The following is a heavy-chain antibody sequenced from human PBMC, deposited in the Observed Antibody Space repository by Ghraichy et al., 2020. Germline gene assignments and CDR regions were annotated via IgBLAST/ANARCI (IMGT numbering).Heavy chain of an antibody. V-gene: IGHV4-59*01. D-gene: IGHD3-22*01. CDR3: ARVTGDSSGYYSTSFVFDY. CDR1: GGSISSYY. J-gene: IGHJ4*02. Sequence: SETLSLTCTVSGGSISSYYWSWIRQPPGKGLEWIGYIYYSGSTNYNPSLKIRVTISVDTSKNQFSLKLSSVTAADTAVYYCARVTGDSSGYYSTSFVFDYWGQGTLVTVSS. CDR2: IYYSGST.